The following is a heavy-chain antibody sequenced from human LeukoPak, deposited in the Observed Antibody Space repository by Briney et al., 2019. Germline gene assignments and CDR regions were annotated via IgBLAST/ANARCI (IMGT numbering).Heavy chain of an antibody. CDR3: ARDYSIRVAASSYGMDV. CDR1: GYTFTSIG. J-gene: IGHJ6*02. D-gene: IGHD6-19*01. Sequence: ASVKVCCKGSGYTFTSIGLSWVRQAPGQGLEWMGWIDNYSGDTEYAQNFQGRVTMTTDTTTSTAYMELRSLRSDDTAVYYCARDYSIRVAASSYGMDVWGQGTTVTVSS. V-gene: IGHV1-18*01. CDR2: IDNYSGDT.